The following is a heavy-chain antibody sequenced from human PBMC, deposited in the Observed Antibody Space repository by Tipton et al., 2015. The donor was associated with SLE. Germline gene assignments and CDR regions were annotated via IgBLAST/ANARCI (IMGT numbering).Heavy chain of an antibody. CDR2: IDTDGST. CDR3: AREVEYASSSGGYFYYYMDV. CDR1: GGSISGGAYY. J-gene: IGHJ6*03. V-gene: IGHV4-61*02. D-gene: IGHD6-6*01. Sequence: TLSLTCTVSGGSISGGAYYWSWIRPRAGKGLEWIGRIDTDGSTNYNPSLKSRVSLSLGTSNNQFSLSLRFVTAADTAVYYCAREVEYASSSGGYFYYYMDVWGKGPTVTVS.